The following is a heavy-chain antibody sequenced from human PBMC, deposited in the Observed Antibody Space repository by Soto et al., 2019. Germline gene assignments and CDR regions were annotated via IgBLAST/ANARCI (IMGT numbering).Heavy chain of an antibody. D-gene: IGHD6-19*01. J-gene: IGHJ4*02. Sequence: GGSLRLSCAASGFTFSSYGMHWVRQAPGKGLEWVAVISYDGSNKYYADSVKGRFTISRDNSKNTLYLQMNSLRAEDTAVYYCAKPSRYSSGWYYFDYWGQGTLVTVSS. V-gene: IGHV3-30*18. CDR2: ISYDGSNK. CDR1: GFTFSSYG. CDR3: AKPSRYSSGWYYFDY.